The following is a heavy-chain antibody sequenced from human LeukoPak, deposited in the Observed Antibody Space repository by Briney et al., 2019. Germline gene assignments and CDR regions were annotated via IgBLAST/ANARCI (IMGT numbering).Heavy chain of an antibody. V-gene: IGHV1-69*04. Sequence: SVKVSCKASGGTFSSYAISWVRQAPGQGLEWMGRIIPILGIANYAQKFQGRVTITADKSTSTAYMELSSLRSEDTAVYYCARERGVALAGSPGGFWGQGTLVTVSS. CDR2: IIPILGIA. J-gene: IGHJ4*02. D-gene: IGHD6-19*01. CDR1: GGTFSSYA. CDR3: ARERGVALAGSPGGF.